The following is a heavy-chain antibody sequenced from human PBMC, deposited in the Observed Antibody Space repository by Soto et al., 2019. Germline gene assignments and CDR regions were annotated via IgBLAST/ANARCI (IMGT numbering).Heavy chain of an antibody. CDR1: GFTFSSYG. V-gene: IGHV3-30*18. D-gene: IGHD1-26*01. CDR2: ISYDGSNK. CDR3: AKDLGVGATTDAFEI. Sequence: QVQLVESGGGVVQPGRSLRLSCAASGFTFSSYGMHWVRQAPSKGLEWVAVISYDGSNKYYADSVKGRFTISRDNSKNTLYLQMNSLRAEDTAVYYCAKDLGVGATTDAFEIWGQGTMVTVSS. J-gene: IGHJ3*02.